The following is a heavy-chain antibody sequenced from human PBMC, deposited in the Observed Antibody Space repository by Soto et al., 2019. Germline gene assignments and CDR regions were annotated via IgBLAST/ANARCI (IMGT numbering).Heavy chain of an antibody. Sequence: QVQLVQSGAEVKNPGASVKVSCKASGYTFTSYGIGWVRQAPGQGLEWMGWINAYNGDTNYAQKVQARVTMTTDTSTSTAYMEVRILRSDDTAVYYCAREVAAAGGEYDYWGQGTLVTVSS. CDR2: INAYNGDT. CDR3: AREVAAAGGEYDY. CDR1: GYTFTSYG. V-gene: IGHV1-18*01. J-gene: IGHJ4*02. D-gene: IGHD6-13*01.